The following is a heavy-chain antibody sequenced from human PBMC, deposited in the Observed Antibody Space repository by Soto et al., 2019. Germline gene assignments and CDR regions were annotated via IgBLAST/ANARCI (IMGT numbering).Heavy chain of an antibody. J-gene: IGHJ4*02. Sequence: PSETLSLTCTVSGGSISSGGYYWSWIRQHPGKGLEWIGYIYYIGSTYYNPSPKSRVTISVDTSKNQFSLKLSSVTAADTAVYYCASRTSYDFWSGYFYWGQGTLLTVSS. V-gene: IGHV4-31*03. CDR1: GGSISSGGYY. D-gene: IGHD3-3*01. CDR3: ASRTSYDFWSGYFY. CDR2: IYYIGST.